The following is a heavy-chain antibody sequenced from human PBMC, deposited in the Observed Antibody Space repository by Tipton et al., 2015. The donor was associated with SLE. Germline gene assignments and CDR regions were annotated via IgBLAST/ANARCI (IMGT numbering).Heavy chain of an antibody. CDR2: IISTGDAT. V-gene: IGHV3-23*01. CDR3: AKGDVLTGSYFDH. D-gene: IGHD3-9*01. Sequence: SLRLSCAASRFTFSNYAMSWVRQAPGKGLEWVSSIISTGDATYYADSVKGRFTIFRDNSRNTLYLKMNGLRVGDTAVYHCAKGDVLTGSYFDHWGQGTLVTVSS. J-gene: IGHJ4*02. CDR1: RFTFSNYA.